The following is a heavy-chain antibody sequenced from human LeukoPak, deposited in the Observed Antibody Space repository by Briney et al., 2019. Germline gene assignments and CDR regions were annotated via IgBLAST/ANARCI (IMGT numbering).Heavy chain of an antibody. J-gene: IGHJ5*02. CDR1: GGSISSGSYY. V-gene: IGHV4-61*02. Sequence: PSETLSLTCTVSGGSISSGSYYWSWIRQPAGKGLEWIGRIYTSGSTNYNPSLKSRVTLSVDTSKNQFSLKLSSVTAADTAVYYCASHRRWLQLRPFDNWGQGTLVTVSS. CDR2: IYTSGST. D-gene: IGHD5-24*01. CDR3: ASHRRWLQLRPFDN.